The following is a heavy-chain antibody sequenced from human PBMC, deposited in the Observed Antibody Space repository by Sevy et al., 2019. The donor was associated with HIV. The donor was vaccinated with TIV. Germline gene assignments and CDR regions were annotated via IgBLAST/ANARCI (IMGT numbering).Heavy chain of an antibody. CDR3: AGGGHDFWSGYYSD. V-gene: IGHV1-8*01. D-gene: IGHD3-3*01. J-gene: IGHJ4*02. CDR1: GYTFTSYD. CDR2: MNPNSGNT. Sequence: ASVKVSCKASGYTFTSYDINWVRQATGQGLEWMGWMNPNSGNTGYAQKFQGRVTMTRNTSISTAYMELGSLRSEDTAVYYCAGGGHDFWSGYYSDWGQGTLVTVSS.